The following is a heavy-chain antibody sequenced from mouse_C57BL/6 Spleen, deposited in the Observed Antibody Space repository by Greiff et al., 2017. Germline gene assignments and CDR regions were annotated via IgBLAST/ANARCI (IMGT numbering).Heavy chain of an antibody. CDR1: GFTFRSYA. J-gene: IGHJ2*01. V-gene: IGHV5-9-1*02. CDR2: LSSGGDYL. CDR3: TRAGYDGYFDY. D-gene: IGHD2-3*01. Sequence: EVPRVESGAGLVKPGGSLKLSCAASGFTFRSYAMSWVRQTPEHRLAWVATLSSGGDYLYYADTVKGRFTISRDNARNTLYLQMSSLKSEDTALYYCTRAGYDGYFDYWGQGTTLTVSS.